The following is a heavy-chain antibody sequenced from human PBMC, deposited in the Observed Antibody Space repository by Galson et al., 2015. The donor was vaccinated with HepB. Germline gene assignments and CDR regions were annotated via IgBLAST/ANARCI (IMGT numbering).Heavy chain of an antibody. J-gene: IGHJ4*02. CDR1: GFTFSTYA. V-gene: IGHV3-23*01. CDR3: AKDFRSKWLVYRDN. Sequence: SLRLSCAASGFTFSTYAMSWVRQGPGKGLEWVSGISVSSGGFKTYYTDSVKGRFTVSRDNSKSMLYLQMNSLRAEDTALYYCAKDFRSKWLVYRDNWGQGTLVTVSS. D-gene: IGHD6-19*01. CDR2: ISVSSGGFKT.